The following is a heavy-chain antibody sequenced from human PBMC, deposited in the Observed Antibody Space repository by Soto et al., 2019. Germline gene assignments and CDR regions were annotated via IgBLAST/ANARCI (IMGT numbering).Heavy chain of an antibody. CDR2: TYNSGIT. Sequence: QVLLQESGPGLVKSSQTLSLTCTVSGGSISSGDYSWSWVRQSPGKGLQWIGHTYNSGITYYHPSVKGRVVISIDTYRNQFSLMLNSLTAADRAVDFCACGVAVFGLVSRFWFDSWGQGTVVTVSS. CDR3: ACGVAVFGLVSRFWFDS. V-gene: IGHV4-30-4*01. J-gene: IGHJ5*01. CDR1: GGSISSGDYS. D-gene: IGHD3-3*01.